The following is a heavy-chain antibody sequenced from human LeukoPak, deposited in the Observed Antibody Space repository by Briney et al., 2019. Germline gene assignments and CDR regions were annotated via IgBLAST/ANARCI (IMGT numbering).Heavy chain of an antibody. CDR2: ISYDGSNK. D-gene: IGHD3-10*01. V-gene: IGHV3-30*18. CDR1: GFTFSSYG. Sequence: GGSLRLSCAASGFTFSSYGMHWVRQAPGKGLEWVAVISYDGSNKYYADSVKGRFTISRDNSKNTLYLQMSSLRAEDTAVYYCVKDIEGALFDWGQGTLVTVSS. J-gene: IGHJ4*02. CDR3: VKDIEGALFD.